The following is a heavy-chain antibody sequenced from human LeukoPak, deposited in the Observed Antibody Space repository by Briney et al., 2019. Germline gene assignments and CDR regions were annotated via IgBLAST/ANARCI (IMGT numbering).Heavy chain of an antibody. CDR2: ISSSSSYI. D-gene: IGHD6-19*01. CDR1: GFTFSSYS. J-gene: IGHJ3*02. CDR3: ARVHSSGWYWGNDAFDI. V-gene: IGHV3-21*01. Sequence: GGSLRLSCAASGFTFSSYSMNWVRQAPGKGLEWVSSISSSSSYIYYADSVKGRFTISRDNAKNSLYLQMNSLRAEDTAVYYCARVHSSGWYWGNDAFDIWGQGTMVTVSS.